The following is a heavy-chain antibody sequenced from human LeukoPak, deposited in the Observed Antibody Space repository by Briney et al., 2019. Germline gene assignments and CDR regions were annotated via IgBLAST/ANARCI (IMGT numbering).Heavy chain of an antibody. CDR2: ISGNGGST. V-gene: IGHV3-23*01. CDR3: AKGYYYDSSGYYWNRGPADY. J-gene: IGHJ4*02. Sequence: GGSLRLSCAASGFTFSSYGMSWVRQAPGKGLEWVSAISGNGGSTYYADSVKGRFTISRDNSKNTLYLQMNSLRAEDTAVYYCAKGYYYDSSGYYWNRGPADYWSQGTLVTVSS. CDR1: GFTFSSYG. D-gene: IGHD3-22*01.